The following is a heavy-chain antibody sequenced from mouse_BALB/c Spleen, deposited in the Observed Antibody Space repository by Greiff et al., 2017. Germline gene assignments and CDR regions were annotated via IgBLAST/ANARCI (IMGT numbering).Heavy chain of an antibody. D-gene: IGHD4-1*02. CDR3: ARPTGTGAMDY. CDR1: GFSLTSYG. Sequence: VMLVESGPGLVAPSQSLSITCTVSGFSLTSYGVHWVRQPPGKGLEWLGVIWAGGSTNYNSALMSRLSISKDNSKSQVFLKMNSLQTDDTAMYYCARPTGTGAMDYWGQGTSVTVSS. V-gene: IGHV2-9*02. CDR2: IWAGGST. J-gene: IGHJ4*01.